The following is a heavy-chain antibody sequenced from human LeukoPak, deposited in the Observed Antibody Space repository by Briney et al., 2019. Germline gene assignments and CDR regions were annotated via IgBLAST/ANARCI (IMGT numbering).Heavy chain of an antibody. V-gene: IGHV3-74*01. Sequence: GGSLRLSCAASGFTFSGYWMHWVRQPQGKGLVWVSRINSDGSSTNYADSVKGRFTISRDNAKNTLYLQVNSLRAEDTAVYYCARVRDNMITSEGFDYWGQGTLVTVSS. D-gene: IGHD3-16*01. CDR3: ARVRDNMITSEGFDY. J-gene: IGHJ4*02. CDR1: GFTFSGYW. CDR2: INSDGSST.